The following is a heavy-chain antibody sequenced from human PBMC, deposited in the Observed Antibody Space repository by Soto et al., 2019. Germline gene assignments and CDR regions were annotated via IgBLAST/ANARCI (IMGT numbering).Heavy chain of an antibody. V-gene: IGHV3-23*01. D-gene: IGHD3-16*02. CDR3: VSHDYIWGSYRYYAFDI. CDR1: GFTFSSYA. Sequence: EVQLLESGGGLVQPGGSLRLSCAASGFTFSSYAMSWVRQAPGKGLEWVSAISGSGGSTYYADSVKGRFTISRDNSKNTLNLQMNSLRAEDAAVYYCVSHDYIWGSYRYYAFDIWGQGTMVTVSS. CDR2: ISGSGGST. J-gene: IGHJ3*02.